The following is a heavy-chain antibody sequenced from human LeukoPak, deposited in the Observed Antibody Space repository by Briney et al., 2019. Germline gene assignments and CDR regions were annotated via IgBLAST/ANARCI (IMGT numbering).Heavy chain of an antibody. CDR3: AREECGGDCYSYYYYYMDV. CDR1: GFTFSSYW. V-gene: IGHV3-7*01. J-gene: IGHJ6*03. CDR2: IKQDGSEK. D-gene: IGHD2-21*02. Sequence: GGSLRLSCAASGFTFSSYWMSWVRQAPGKGLEWVANIKQDGSEKYYVVSVKGRFTISRDNAKNSLYLQLNSLRAEDTAVYYCAREECGGDCYSYYYYYMDVWGKGTTVTVSS.